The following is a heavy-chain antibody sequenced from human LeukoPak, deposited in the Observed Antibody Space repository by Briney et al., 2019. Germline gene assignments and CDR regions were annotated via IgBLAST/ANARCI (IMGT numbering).Heavy chain of an antibody. CDR2: ISGSGDST. D-gene: IGHD5-18*01. V-gene: IGHV3-23*01. Sequence: GGSLRLSCAASGFTFSSYVMSWVRQAPGKGLEWVSTISGSGDSTYYADSVKGRFTVSRDDSKNTLYLQMTSLRAEDTAVYYCAKVHYTYGGIDYWGQGTLVTVSS. J-gene: IGHJ4*02. CDR1: GFTFSSYV. CDR3: AKVHYTYGGIDY.